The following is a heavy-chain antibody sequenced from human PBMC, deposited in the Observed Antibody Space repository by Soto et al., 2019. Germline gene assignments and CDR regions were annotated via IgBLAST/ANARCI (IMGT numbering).Heavy chain of an antibody. J-gene: IGHJ4*02. V-gene: IGHV1-18*01. D-gene: IGHD5-18*01. CDR3: ASHGGYTYGFSDD. CDR1: GYTFPYYG. CDR2: VRPYNGDT. Sequence: QVELVQSGAEVKRPGASVTLSCRSSGYTFPYYGVTWVRQAPGQGLEWMGWVRPYNGDTRYAQKVQDTVTRTTDASTRTAYMELRILRSDDTAIYFCASHGGYTYGFSDDWGQGTQLTVSS.